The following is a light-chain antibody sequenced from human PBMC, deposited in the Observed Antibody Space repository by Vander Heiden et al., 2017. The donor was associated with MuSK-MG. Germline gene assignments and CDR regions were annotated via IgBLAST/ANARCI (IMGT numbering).Light chain of an antibody. CDR1: KLGDKY. Sequence: SYDLTQPPSVSVSPGQTASITCSGDKLGDKYACWYQQRPGQSPGRGIYQDTKRPSGIPERFSGSNSGNTATLTISGTQAMDEAYDYCQAWNSTTGVFGGGTKLTV. CDR3: QAWNSTTGV. CDR2: QDT. J-gene: IGLJ2*01. V-gene: IGLV3-1*01.